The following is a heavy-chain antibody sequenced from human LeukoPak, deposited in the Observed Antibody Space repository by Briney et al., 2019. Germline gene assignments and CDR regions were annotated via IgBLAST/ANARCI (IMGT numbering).Heavy chain of an antibody. J-gene: IGHJ6*02. V-gene: IGHV4-59*08. Sequence: SETLSLTCTVSGGSISSYHWNWIRQPPGKGLEWIGYIDYSGSTNYNPSLKSRVTVAVDTSTNQFSLRLSSVTAADTAVYYCARRGAARRYDGMDVWGQGTTVSVSS. CDR1: GGSISSYH. D-gene: IGHD6-6*01. CDR2: IDYSGST. CDR3: ARRGAARRYDGMDV.